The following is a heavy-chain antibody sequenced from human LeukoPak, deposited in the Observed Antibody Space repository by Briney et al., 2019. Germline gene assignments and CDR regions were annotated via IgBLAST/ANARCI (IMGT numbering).Heavy chain of an antibody. CDR3: ARLGGADYYGTGTADY. CDR2: IYPDDSDT. J-gene: IGHJ4*02. Sequence: GESLMISCKTSGYSFTTYWIGWVRQMPGKGLEWMGLIYPDDSDTRYSPSLEGQVTISADESISTAYLQWSSLRASDTAIYYCARLGGADYYGTGTADYWGQGTLATVSS. CDR1: GYSFTTYW. D-gene: IGHD3-10*01. V-gene: IGHV5-51*01.